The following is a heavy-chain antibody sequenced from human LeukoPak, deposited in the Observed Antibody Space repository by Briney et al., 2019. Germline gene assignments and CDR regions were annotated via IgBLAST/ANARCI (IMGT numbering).Heavy chain of an antibody. CDR3: TVRGVISSAFDI. V-gene: IGHV3-21*01. J-gene: IGHJ3*02. Sequence: PGGSLRLSCAASGFTFSSYSMNWVRQAPGKGLEWVSSISSSSSYIYYADSVKGRFTISRDNSKNTLYLQMNSLRAEDTAVYYCTVRGVISSAFDIWGQGTMVTVSS. CDR1: GFTFSSYS. CDR2: ISSSSSYI. D-gene: IGHD3-10*01.